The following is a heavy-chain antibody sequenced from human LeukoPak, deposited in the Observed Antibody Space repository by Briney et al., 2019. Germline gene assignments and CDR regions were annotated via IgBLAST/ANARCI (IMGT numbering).Heavy chain of an antibody. CDR2: TYYRSKWYN. Sequence: GRTYYRSKWYNDYAVSVQSRITINPDTSKNQFSLQLNSVTPEDTAVYYCARDRYNWNYLDYWGQGTLVTVSS. J-gene: IGHJ4*02. V-gene: IGHV6-1*01. D-gene: IGHD1-20*01. CDR3: ARDRYNWNYLDY.